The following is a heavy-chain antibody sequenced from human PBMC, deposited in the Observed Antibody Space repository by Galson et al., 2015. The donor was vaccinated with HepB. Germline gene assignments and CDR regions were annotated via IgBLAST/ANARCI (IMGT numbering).Heavy chain of an antibody. Sequence: SLRLSCAASGFTFGASWMHWVRQAPGRGLVWVSGINSDGSYTPYADSVKGRFTISRDNAKNTSYLQMNSLRAEDTAVYYCARGYSSRYFDFWGQGALVTVSS. CDR1: GFTFGASW. D-gene: IGHD6-13*01. CDR2: INSDGSYT. CDR3: ARGYSSRYFDF. V-gene: IGHV3-74*01. J-gene: IGHJ4*02.